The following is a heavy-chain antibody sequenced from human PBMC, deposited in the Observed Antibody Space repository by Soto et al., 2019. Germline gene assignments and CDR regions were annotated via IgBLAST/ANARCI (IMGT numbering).Heavy chain of an antibody. Sequence: QLPLQESGPGLVKPSETLSLTCTVSGGSVTSSSCYLGWIRQPPGKGLECIGDIYHTGTTYYNPSLNSGVTIYVDTSTEQMTVKLSSVSAADTAMYYCVRLMSRRTAASQGRSNWLVPWGPGTMVSVSS. V-gene: IGHV4-39*01. D-gene: IGHD1-1*01. CDR2: IYHTGTT. CDR3: VRLMSRRTAASQGRSNWLVP. CDR1: GGSVTSSSCY. J-gene: IGHJ5*02.